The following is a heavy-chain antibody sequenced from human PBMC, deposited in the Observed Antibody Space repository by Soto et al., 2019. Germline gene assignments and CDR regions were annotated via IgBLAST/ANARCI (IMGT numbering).Heavy chain of an antibody. D-gene: IGHD4-17*01. CDR2: IGTAGDT. CDR3: ARYPGDYVGNDDAFDI. CDR1: GFTFSSYD. V-gene: IGHV3-13*01. J-gene: IGHJ3*02. Sequence: GGSLRLSCAASGFTFSSYDMHWVRQATGKGLEWVSAIGTAGDTYYPGSVKGRFTISRENAKNSLYLQMNSLRAEDTAVYYCARYPGDYVGNDDAFDIWGQGTMVTVSS.